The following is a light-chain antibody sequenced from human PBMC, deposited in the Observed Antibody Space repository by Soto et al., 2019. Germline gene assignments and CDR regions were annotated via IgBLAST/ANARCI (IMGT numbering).Light chain of an antibody. Sequence: DIQMTQSPSSVSASVGDRVTISCRAGQDISNWVAWYQQKPGKAPKLLIYAASTLQSGVPSRFSGSGSGTDFTLTISSLQPEDFGTFYCQQANTFPWTFGQGTKVEIK. CDR2: AAS. V-gene: IGKV1-12*02. CDR1: QDISNW. J-gene: IGKJ1*01. CDR3: QQANTFPWT.